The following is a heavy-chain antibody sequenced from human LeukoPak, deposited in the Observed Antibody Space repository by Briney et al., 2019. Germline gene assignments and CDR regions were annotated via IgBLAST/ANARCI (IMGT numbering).Heavy chain of an antibody. J-gene: IGHJ5*02. CDR1: GFTFSTYA. CDR3: ARDLLPGYDFWARFDP. Sequence: GGSLRLSCAASGFTFSTYAMHWVRQAPGKGLEWLAVITYYDGRNKFYADSVEGRFTISRDNSKNTLYLQMDSLRSEDTAVYYCARDLLPGYDFWARFDPWGQGTQVTVSS. CDR2: ITYYDGRNK. D-gene: IGHD3/OR15-3a*01. V-gene: IGHV3-30*04.